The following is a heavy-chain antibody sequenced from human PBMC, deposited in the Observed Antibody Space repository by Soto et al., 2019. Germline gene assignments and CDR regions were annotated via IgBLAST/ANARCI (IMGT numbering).Heavy chain of an antibody. V-gene: IGHV1-18*04. Sequence: QVHLEQSGGEVKKPGAAVTISCKASGYSVTSYGVSWLRQAPGQGLQWIGRISAYNANTGYAENVQDRVTLTADISTSTAYMELRSLTSDDTGVYLCARDSNPFGVVIRRPGAQTDGMDVWGQGTTVTVSS. J-gene: IGHJ6*02. D-gene: IGHD3-3*01. CDR3: ARDSNPFGVVIRRPGAQTDGMDV. CDR2: ISAYNANT. CDR1: GYSVTSYG.